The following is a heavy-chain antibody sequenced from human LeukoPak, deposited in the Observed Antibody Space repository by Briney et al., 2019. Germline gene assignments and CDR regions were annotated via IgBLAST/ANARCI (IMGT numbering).Heavy chain of an antibody. J-gene: IGHJ4*02. CDR3: ARVRGGN. Sequence: GGSLRLSCAASGFTFSGFWMYWVRQAPGKGLVWISNINEHGTTAYADSVKGRFTISRDNAKNTLCLQMNSLTAEDTAVYYCARVRGGNWGQGTLVTVSS. D-gene: IGHD3-16*01. V-gene: IGHV3-74*01. CDR1: GFTFSGFW. CDR2: INEHGTT.